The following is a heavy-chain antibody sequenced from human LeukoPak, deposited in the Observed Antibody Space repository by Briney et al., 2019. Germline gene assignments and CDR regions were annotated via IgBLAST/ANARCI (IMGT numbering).Heavy chain of an antibody. CDR2: MNPNSGNT. CDR1: GYTFTSYD. CDR3: ARPKTRITIFGVVIGSPWFDP. D-gene: IGHD3-3*01. Sequence: ASVKVSCMASGYTFTSYDINWVRQATGEGLEWMGWMNPNSGNTGYAQKFQGRVTMTRNTSISTAYMELSSLRSEDTAVYYCARPKTRITIFGVVIGSPWFDPWGQGTLVTVSS. V-gene: IGHV1-8*01. J-gene: IGHJ5*02.